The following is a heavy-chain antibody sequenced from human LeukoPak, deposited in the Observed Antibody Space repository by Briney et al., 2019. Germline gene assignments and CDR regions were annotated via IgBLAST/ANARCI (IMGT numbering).Heavy chain of an antibody. V-gene: IGHV3-7*01. CDR3: ARDVLGALDY. CDR2: IKEVETEK. D-gene: IGHD1-26*01. CDR1: GFTFRTYW. Sequence: PGGPLRLSCAASGFTFRTYWMAWVRQAPGKGLEWVANIKEVETEKHYVESVKGRFTISRDNTKNSLSLQMNSLRADDTAVYHCARDVLGALDYWSQGTLVTVSS. J-gene: IGHJ4*02.